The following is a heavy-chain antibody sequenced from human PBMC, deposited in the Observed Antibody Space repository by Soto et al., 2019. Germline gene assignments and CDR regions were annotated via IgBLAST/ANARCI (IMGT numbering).Heavy chain of an antibody. J-gene: IGHJ2*01. CDR1: GGTFSSYT. CDR2: IIPILGIA. D-gene: IGHD6-13*01. V-gene: IGHV1-69*02. Sequence: QVQLVQSGAEVKKPGSSVKVSCKASGGTFSSYTISWVRQAPGQGLEWMGRIIPILGIANYAQKFQGRVTITADKSTSTAYMELSSLRSEDTAVYYCARVSGSSWHYSYFDLWGRGTLVTVSS. CDR3: ARVSGSSWHYSYFDL.